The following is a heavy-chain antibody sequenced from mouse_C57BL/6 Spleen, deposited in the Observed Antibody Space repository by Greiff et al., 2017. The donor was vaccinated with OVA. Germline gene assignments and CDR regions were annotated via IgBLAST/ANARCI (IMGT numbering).Heavy chain of an antibody. CDR2: IYPGSGST. Sequence: QVQLQQPGAELVKPGASVKMSCTASGYTFTSYWLTWVKQRPGQGLAWIGDIYPGSGSTNYNAKFMSQATLTVDTSSSTAYMQLSSLTSEDSAVYYCARWVPLGDYWGQGTSVTVSS. V-gene: IGHV1-55*01. D-gene: IGHD2-14*01. CDR3: ARWVPLGDY. CDR1: GYTFTSYW. J-gene: IGHJ4*01.